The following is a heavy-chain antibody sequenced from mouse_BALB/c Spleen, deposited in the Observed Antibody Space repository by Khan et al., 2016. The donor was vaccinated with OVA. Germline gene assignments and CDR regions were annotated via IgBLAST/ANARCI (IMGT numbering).Heavy chain of an antibody. CDR3: TRGNDYGYYFDY. V-gene: IGHV3-2*02. CDR1: GNSITSGYA. CDR2: ISYSGDT. J-gene: IGHJ2*01. D-gene: IGHD1-1*01. Sequence: EVKLEVSGPGLVKPSQSLSLTCTVTGNSITSGYAWNWIRQFPGNKLEWMGYISYSGDTSYIPSLKSRISITRDTSKNQFFLQLNSVTTEDTATYYCTRGNDYGYYFDYWGQGTTLTVSS.